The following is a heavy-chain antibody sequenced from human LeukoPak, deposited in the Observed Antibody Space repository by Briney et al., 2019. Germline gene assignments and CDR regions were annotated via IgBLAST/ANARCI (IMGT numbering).Heavy chain of an antibody. D-gene: IGHD6-6*01. CDR1: GDSISNYY. J-gene: IGHJ6*03. V-gene: IGHV4-59*01. CDR3: ARGRKLDTYYYYYYMDV. Sequence: PSETLSLTCTVSGDSISNYYWSWIRQPPGKGLEWIGYIYYSGSTNYNPSLKSRVTISVDTSKNQFSLKLSSVTAADTAVYYCARGRKLDTYYYYYYMDVWGKGTTVTVSS. CDR2: IYYSGST.